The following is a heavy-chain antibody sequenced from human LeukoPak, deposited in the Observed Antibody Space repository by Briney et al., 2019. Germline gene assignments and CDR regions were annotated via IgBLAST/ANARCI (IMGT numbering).Heavy chain of an antibody. CDR3: ARDDYGDLYYFDY. J-gene: IGHJ4*02. CDR2: ISSSSSYV. CDR1: GFTFSSYS. D-gene: IGHD4-17*01. Sequence: GGSLRLSCAASGFTFSSYSMNWVRQAPGKGLEWVSFISSSSSYVYYADSVKGRFTISRDNAKNSLYLQMNSLRAEDTAVYYCARDDYGDLYYFDYWGQGTLVTVSS. V-gene: IGHV3-21*06.